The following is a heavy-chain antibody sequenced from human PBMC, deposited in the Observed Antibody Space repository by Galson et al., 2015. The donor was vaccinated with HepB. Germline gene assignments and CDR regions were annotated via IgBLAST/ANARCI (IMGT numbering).Heavy chain of an antibody. D-gene: IGHD3-22*01. CDR2: ISSSGSTI. Sequence: SLRLSCAASGFTFSDYYMSWIRQAPGKGLEWVSYISSSGSTIYYADSVKGRFTISRDNAKNSLYVQMNSLRAEDTAVYYCARGAYYYDSSGYYSLDYWGQGTLVTVSS. CDR3: ARGAYYYDSSGYYSLDY. J-gene: IGHJ4*02. CDR1: GFTFSDYY. V-gene: IGHV3-11*01.